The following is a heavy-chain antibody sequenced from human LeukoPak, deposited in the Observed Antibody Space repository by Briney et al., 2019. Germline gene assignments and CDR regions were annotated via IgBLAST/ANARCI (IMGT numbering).Heavy chain of an antibody. D-gene: IGHD6-6*01. J-gene: IGHJ6*03. CDR2: ISGSGGST. Sequence: GGSLRLSCAASGFTFSSYSMNWVRQAPGKGLEWVSAISGSGGSTYYADSVKGRFTISRDNSKNTLYLQMNSLRAQDTAAYYCAKEVGSSSYYYYYYMDVWGKGTTVTVSS. V-gene: IGHV3-23*01. CDR3: AKEVGSSSYYYYYYMDV. CDR1: GFTFSSYS.